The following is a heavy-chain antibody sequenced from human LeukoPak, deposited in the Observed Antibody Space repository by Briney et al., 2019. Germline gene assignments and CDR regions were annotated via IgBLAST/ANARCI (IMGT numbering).Heavy chain of an antibody. D-gene: IGHD4-17*01. CDR1: GFTFRSFA. J-gene: IGHJ3*02. Sequence: GGSLRLSCAASGFTFRSFAVSWVRQAPGKGLEWVSAISGSGGSTYYADSVKGRFTISRDNSKDTLYLQMNSLRAEDTAVYYCAKIEGYGDYPYDAFDIWGQGTMVTVSS. CDR3: AKIEGYGDYPYDAFDI. CDR2: ISGSGGST. V-gene: IGHV3-23*01.